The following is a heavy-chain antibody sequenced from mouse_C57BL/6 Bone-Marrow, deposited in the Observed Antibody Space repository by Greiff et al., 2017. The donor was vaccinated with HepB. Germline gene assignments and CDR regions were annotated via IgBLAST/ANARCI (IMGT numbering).Heavy chain of an antibody. V-gene: IGHV10-3*01. CDR3: VRETYYSNLYYFDY. D-gene: IGHD2-5*01. J-gene: IGHJ2*01. Sequence: EVQGVESGGGLVQPKGSLKLSCAASGFTFNTYAMHWVRQAPGKGLEWVARIRSKSSNYATYYADSVKDRFTISRDDSQSMLYLQMNNLKTEDTAMYYCVRETYYSNLYYFDYWGQGTTLTVSS. CDR1: GFTFNTYA. CDR2: IRSKSSNYAT.